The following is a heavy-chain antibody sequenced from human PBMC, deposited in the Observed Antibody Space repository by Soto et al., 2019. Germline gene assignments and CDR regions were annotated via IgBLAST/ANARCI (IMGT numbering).Heavy chain of an antibody. V-gene: IGHV3-33*01. J-gene: IGHJ6*02. Sequence: LRLACAASGLTFSSYGMHWVRQARGKGLEWVAVIWYDGSNKYYADSVKGRFTISRDNSKNTLYLQMNSLRAEDTAVYYCARDLRLHTTSVQRYYYGIDVWGQAXTVTVPS. CDR2: IWYDGSNK. CDR3: ARDLRLHTTSVQRYYYGIDV. CDR1: GLTFSSYG. D-gene: IGHD4-17*01.